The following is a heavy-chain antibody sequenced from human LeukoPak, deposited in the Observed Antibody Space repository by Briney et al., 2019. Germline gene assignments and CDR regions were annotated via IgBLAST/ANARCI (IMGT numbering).Heavy chain of an antibody. CDR2: IKQDGSEK. J-gene: IGHJ4*02. V-gene: IGHV3-7*01. CDR1: RFTFSNYW. D-gene: IGHD3-22*01. CDR3: ARDPYRIVVVPHYFDY. Sequence: PGGSLRLSCVVSRFTFSNYWMSWVRQAPGKGLEWVANIKQDGSEKYYVDSVKGRFTISGDNAKNSLYLQMNSLRAEDTAVYYCARDPYRIVVVPHYFDYWGQGTLVTVSS.